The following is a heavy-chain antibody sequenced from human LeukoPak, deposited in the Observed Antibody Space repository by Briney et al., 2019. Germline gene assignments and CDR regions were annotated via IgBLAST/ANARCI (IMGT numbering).Heavy chain of an antibody. J-gene: IGHJ4*02. CDR1: GFSFRDFG. V-gene: IGHV3-30*18. D-gene: IGHD3-10*01. CDR3: AKGVFGSRSTSFADS. Sequence: PGGTLRLSCAASGFSFRDFGMHWVRQAPGKGLEWAAVISHDAKEKYYGDPVKGRFTISRDNSKNTLYLQMNNIRAEDTATYYCAKGVFGSRSTSFADSWGQGALVTVSS. CDR2: ISHDAKEK.